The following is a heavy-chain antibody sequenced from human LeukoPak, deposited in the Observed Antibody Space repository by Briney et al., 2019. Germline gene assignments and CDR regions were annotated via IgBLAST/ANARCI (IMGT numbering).Heavy chain of an antibody. CDR2: IYYSGNT. CDR1: GGSINGDY. Sequence: PSETLSLTCTVSGGSINGDYWTWIRQPPGKGLEWIGYIYYSGNTNYNPSLKSRVSLSVHTSKNQFSLRLSSVTAADTAIYYCARRRLGDAFDVWGQGTMVAVSS. D-gene: IGHD3-16*01. CDR3: ARRRLGDAFDV. V-gene: IGHV4-59*08. J-gene: IGHJ3*01.